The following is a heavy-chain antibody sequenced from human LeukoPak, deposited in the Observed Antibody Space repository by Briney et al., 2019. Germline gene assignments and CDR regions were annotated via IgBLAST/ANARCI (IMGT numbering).Heavy chain of an antibody. CDR3: AKDLRTVTTGGY. Sequence: QSGGSLRLSCAASGFSFSSYEMNWVRQAPGKGLEWVAFIRYDGSNKYYADSVKGRFTISRDNFKNTLYLQMNSLRAEDTAVYYCAKDLRTVTTGGYWGQGTLVTVSS. CDR2: IRYDGSNK. J-gene: IGHJ4*02. D-gene: IGHD4-17*01. CDR1: GFSFSSYE. V-gene: IGHV3-30*02.